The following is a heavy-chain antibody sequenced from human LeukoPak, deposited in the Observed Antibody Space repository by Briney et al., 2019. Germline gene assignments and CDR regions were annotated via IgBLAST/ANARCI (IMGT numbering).Heavy chain of an antibody. V-gene: IGHV3-33*08. Sequence: PGGSLRLSCAASGFTFSTYVMHWVRQAPGKGLEWVAVTSSDGSLKYYADSVKGRLTISRDNSKNTLYLQMNSLRAEDTAVYYCARDYEGDAFDIWGQGTMVTVSS. CDR2: TSSDGSLK. CDR1: GFTFSTYV. J-gene: IGHJ3*02. CDR3: ARDYEGDAFDI. D-gene: IGHD3-3*01.